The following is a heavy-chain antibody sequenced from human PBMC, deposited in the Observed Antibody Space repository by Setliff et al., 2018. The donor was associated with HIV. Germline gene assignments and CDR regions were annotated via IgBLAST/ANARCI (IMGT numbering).Heavy chain of an antibody. CDR1: GYRFSNHF. CDR2: IDPTDGST. CDR3: ARDHQTMLWLDY. J-gene: IGHJ4*02. V-gene: IGHV1-46*01. Sequence: ASVKVSCKSSGYRFSNHFIHWVRQAPGQGLEWMEVIDPTDGSTIYAQNFQGRVTMTEDTSTDTAYMELSSLTSEDTAIYYCARDHQTMLWLDYWGQGTLVTVSS. D-gene: IGHD2-21*01.